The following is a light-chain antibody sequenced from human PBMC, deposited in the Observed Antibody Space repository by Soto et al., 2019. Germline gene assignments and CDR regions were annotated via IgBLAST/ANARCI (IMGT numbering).Light chain of an antibody. Sequence: QSVLTQPPSVSAAPGQRVTISCSGSASNIGNNYVSWYQQLPGTAPELLIYEDDKRPSGIPDRFSGFNSGSSATLDIPGLQTGDEADYYCGTWDNRLRLVVVFGGGTKVTVL. CDR2: EDD. CDR3: GTWDNRLRLVVV. V-gene: IGLV1-51*02. CDR1: ASNIGNNY. J-gene: IGLJ2*01.